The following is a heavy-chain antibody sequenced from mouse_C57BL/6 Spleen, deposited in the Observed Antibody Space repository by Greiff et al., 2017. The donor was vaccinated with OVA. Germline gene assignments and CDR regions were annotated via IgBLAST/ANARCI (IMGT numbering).Heavy chain of an antibody. CDR3: ARGGYGYDAFAY. J-gene: IGHJ3*01. Sequence: QVQLQQSGAELVMPGASVKLSCKASGYTFTSYWMHWVKQRPGQGLEWIGEIDPSDSYTNYNQKFKGKSTLTVDKSSSTAYMQLSSLTSEDSAVYYCARGGYGYDAFAYWGQGTLVTVSA. D-gene: IGHD2-2*01. CDR2: IDPSDSYT. V-gene: IGHV1-69*01. CDR1: GYTFTSYW.